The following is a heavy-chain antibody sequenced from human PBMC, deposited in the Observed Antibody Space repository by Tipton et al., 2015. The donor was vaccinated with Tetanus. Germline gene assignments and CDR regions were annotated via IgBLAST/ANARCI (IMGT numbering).Heavy chain of an antibody. CDR3: VRVKLRRGFSGYLYYDL. Sequence: TLSLTCTVSGGSISSGGFYWGWVRQVTGKGLEWIGNIYYSGTTYYTPSLRGRLSISVDTSKNQFSLKLTSVTAADSAIYYCVRVKLRRGFSGYLYYDLWGRGTLVTVSS. D-gene: IGHD5-12*01. CDR2: IYYSGTT. J-gene: IGHJ2*01. V-gene: IGHV4-31*03. CDR1: GGSISSGGFY.